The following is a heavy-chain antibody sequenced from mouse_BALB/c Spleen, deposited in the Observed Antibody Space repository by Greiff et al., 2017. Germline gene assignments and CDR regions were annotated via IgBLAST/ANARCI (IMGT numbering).Heavy chain of an antibody. Sequence: QVQLQQPGAELVKPGASVKLSCKASGYTFTSYYMYWVKQRPGQGLEWIGGINPSNGGTNFNEKFKSKATLTVDKSSSTAYMQLSSLTSEDSAVYYCTTRVLPLGRGDYYAMDYWGQGTSVTVSS. J-gene: IGHJ4*01. CDR2: INPSNGGT. D-gene: IGHD4-1*01. CDR1: GYTFTSYY. V-gene: IGHV1S81*02. CDR3: TTRVLPLGRGDYYAMDY.